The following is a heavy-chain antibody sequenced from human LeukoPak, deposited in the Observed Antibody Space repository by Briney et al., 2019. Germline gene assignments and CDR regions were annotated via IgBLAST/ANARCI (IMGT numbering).Heavy chain of an antibody. J-gene: IGHJ4*02. V-gene: IGHV4-59*01. Sequence: SETLSLTCAVSGASMNDFYWSWIRQTPRKGLEWIGHVHHSFSSNFSPSLKSRVTMSMDTSKSQFSLRVTSVTAADTAVYYCACYSVLGRTFDCWGQGTQVTVSS. CDR1: GASMNDFY. CDR2: VHHSFSS. CDR3: ACYSVLGRTFDC. D-gene: IGHD4-11*01.